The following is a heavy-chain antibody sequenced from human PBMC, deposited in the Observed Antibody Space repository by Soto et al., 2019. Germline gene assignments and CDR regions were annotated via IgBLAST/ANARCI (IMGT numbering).Heavy chain of an antibody. CDR3: ARDRYDSSGYDY. Sequence: PSETLSLTCTVSGGSISSYYWSWIRQPPGKGLEWIGYTYYSGSTNYNPSLKSRVTISVDTSKNQFSLKLSSVTAADTAVYYCARDRYDSSGYDYWGQGTLVTVSS. CDR2: TYYSGST. CDR1: GGSISSYY. J-gene: IGHJ4*02. V-gene: IGHV4-59*01. D-gene: IGHD3-22*01.